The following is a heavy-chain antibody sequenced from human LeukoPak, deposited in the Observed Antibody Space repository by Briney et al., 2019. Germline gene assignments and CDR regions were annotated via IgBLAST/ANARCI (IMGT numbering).Heavy chain of an antibody. J-gene: IGHJ3*02. CDR3: ARSGGPVVTTDAFDI. D-gene: IGHD3-22*01. Sequence: SETLSLTCAVYGGSFSGYYWSWIRRPPGKGLEWIGEINHSGSTNYNPSLKSRVTISVDTSKNQFSLKLSSVTAADTAVYYCARSGGPVVTTDAFDIWGQGTMVTVSS. V-gene: IGHV4-34*01. CDR1: GGSFSGYY. CDR2: INHSGST.